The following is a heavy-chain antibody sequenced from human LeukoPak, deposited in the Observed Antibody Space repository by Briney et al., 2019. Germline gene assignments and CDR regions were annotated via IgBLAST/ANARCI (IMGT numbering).Heavy chain of an antibody. CDR1: GYTFTGYY. V-gene: IGHV1-2*06. J-gene: IGHJ4*02. Sequence: RASVKVSCKASGYTFTGYYMHWVRQAPGQGLEWMGRISPNSGGTNYAQKFQGRVTMTRDTSISTAYMELSRLRSDDTAVYYCASPYYYDSSGYSPGGYWGQGTLVTVSS. D-gene: IGHD3-22*01. CDR2: ISPNSGGT. CDR3: ASPYYYDSSGYSPGGY.